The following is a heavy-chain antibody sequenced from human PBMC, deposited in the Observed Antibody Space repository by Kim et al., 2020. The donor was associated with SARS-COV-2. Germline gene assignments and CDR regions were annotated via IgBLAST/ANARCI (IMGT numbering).Heavy chain of an antibody. CDR3: ARALRSGSYYNPSNYFDY. D-gene: IGHD3-10*01. CDR2: IYYSGST. J-gene: IGHJ4*02. V-gene: IGHV4-59*01. CDR1: GGSISSYY. Sequence: SETLSLTCTVSGGSISSYYWSWIRQPPGKGLEWIGYIYYSGSTNYNPSLKSRVTISVDTSKNQFSLKLSSVTAADTAVYYCARALRSGSYYNPSNYFDYWGQGTLVTVSS.